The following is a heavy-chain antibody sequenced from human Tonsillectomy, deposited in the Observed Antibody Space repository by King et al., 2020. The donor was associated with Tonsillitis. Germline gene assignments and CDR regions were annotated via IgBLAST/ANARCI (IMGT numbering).Heavy chain of an antibody. CDR1: GGSISSSSYY. CDR3: ARGRSIFGVVIP. V-gene: IGHV4-39*01. J-gene: IGHJ4*02. CDR2: IYYSGST. Sequence: QLQESGPGLVKPSETLSLTCTVSGGSISSSSYYWGWIRQPPGKGLEWIGSIYYSGSTYYNPSHKSRVTISVDTSKNQFSLKLSSVTAADTAVYYCARGRSIFGVVIPWGQGTLVTVSS. D-gene: IGHD3-3*01.